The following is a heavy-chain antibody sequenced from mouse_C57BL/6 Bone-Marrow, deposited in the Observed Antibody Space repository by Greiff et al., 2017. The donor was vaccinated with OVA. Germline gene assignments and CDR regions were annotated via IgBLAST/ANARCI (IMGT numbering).Heavy chain of an antibody. D-gene: IGHD3-3*01. CDR1: GFSLPSYG. J-gene: IGHJ3*01. Sequence: VQLQESGPGLVAPSQSLSITCTVSGFSLPSYGVDWVRQSPGTGLEWLGVIWGVGSTNYNSALKSRLSISKDNSKSQVFLRMNSLQTDDTAMDDCASRAGTAWFADWGQGTLVTVSA. CDR2: IWGVGST. CDR3: ASRAGTAWFAD. V-gene: IGHV2-6*01.